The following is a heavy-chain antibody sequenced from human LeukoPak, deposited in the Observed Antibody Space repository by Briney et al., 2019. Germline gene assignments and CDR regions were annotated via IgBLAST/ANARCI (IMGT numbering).Heavy chain of an antibody. CDR1: GFTFSSYA. V-gene: IGHV3-23*01. D-gene: IGHD5-18*01. CDR3: AGRGYSYGFDY. J-gene: IGHJ4*02. CDR2: ISGSGGST. Sequence: GGSLRLSCAASGFTFSSYAMSWVRQAPGKGLEWVSAISGSGGSTYYADSVKGRFTISRDNSKNTLYLQMNSLRAEDTAAYYCAGRGYSYGFDYWGQGTLVTVSS.